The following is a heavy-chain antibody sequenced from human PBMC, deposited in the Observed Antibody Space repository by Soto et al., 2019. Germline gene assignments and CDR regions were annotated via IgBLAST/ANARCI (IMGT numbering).Heavy chain of an antibody. Sequence: SETLSLTCAISGDSVSSNSAAWNWIRQSPSRGLEWLGRTYYRSKWYNDYAVSVKSRITINPDTSKNQFSLQLNSVTPEDTAVYYCARVGSSSWDYYYYGMDVWGQGTTVTVSS. CDR3: ARVGSSSWDYYYYGMDV. D-gene: IGHD6-13*01. J-gene: IGHJ6*02. CDR2: TYYRSKWYN. V-gene: IGHV6-1*01. CDR1: GDSVSSNSAA.